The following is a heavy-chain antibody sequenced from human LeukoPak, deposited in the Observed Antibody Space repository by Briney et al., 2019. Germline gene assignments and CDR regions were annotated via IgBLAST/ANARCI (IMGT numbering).Heavy chain of an antibody. J-gene: IGHJ5*02. D-gene: IGHD1-26*01. CDR1: AYTFTSYA. V-gene: IGHV1-18*01. CDR2: ISASNGNT. CDR3: ARDLAGVVGVTAWFDP. Sequence: GASVKVSCKASAYTFTSYAISWVRQAPGQGLEWMGWISASNGNTNYAQKLHGGVTMTTDTSTNTVYMELRSLRFDDTAVYYCARDLAGVVGVTAWFDPWGQGTLVTVSS.